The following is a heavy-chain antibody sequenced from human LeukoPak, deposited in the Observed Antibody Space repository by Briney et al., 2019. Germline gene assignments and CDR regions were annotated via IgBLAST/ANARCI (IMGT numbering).Heavy chain of an antibody. CDR1: GYSFTSYW. CDR3: ARQGQGEESSGWFVFDY. V-gene: IGHV5-10-1*01. J-gene: IGHJ4*02. CDR2: LDPSDSYS. D-gene: IGHD6-19*01. Sequence: GESLKISCKGSGYSFTSYWIRWVRQMPGKNLEWMGRLDPSDSYSHYSPSFPCHVTISADTSPSTAYLQWSSLKASATAMYYCARQGQGEESSGWFVFDYWGQGTLVTVSS.